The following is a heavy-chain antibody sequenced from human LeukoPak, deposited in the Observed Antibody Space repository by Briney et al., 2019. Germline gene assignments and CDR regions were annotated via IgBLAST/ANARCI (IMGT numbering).Heavy chain of an antibody. J-gene: IGHJ4*02. D-gene: IGHD6-6*01. CDR3: ARREYSSSSVDY. CDR1: GFTFNDYY. Sequence: KPGGSLRLSCAASGFTFNDYYMSWIRQAPGKVLERVSYISSGGSTMYYVDSVKGRFTISRDNAKNSLYLQMNSLRAEDTAVYYCARREYSSSSVDYWGQGTLVTVSS. V-gene: IGHV3-11*04. CDR2: ISSGGSTM.